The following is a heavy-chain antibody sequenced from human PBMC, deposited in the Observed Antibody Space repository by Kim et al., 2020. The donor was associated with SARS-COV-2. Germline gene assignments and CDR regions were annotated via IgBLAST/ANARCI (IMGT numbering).Heavy chain of an antibody. J-gene: IGHJ5*02. Sequence: SQTLSLTCAISGDSVSSNSAAWNWIRQSPSIGLEWLGRTYYRSKWYNDYAVSVKSRITINPDTSKNQFSLQLNSVTPEDTAVYYCARDWAAAAGKGGDWFDPWGQGTLVTVSS. V-gene: IGHV6-1*01. CDR2: TYYRSKWYN. CDR3: ARDWAAAAGKGGDWFDP. CDR1: GDSVSSNSAA. D-gene: IGHD6-13*01.